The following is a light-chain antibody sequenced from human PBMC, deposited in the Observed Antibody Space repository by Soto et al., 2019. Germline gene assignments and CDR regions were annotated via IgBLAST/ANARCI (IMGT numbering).Light chain of an antibody. CDR3: QHYGGMWT. Sequence: DIQMTQSPSTLSASVGDSVTITCRASQSITIWLAWYQQKPGKAPKVLIYDASNLESGVPSRFSGSGYGTEFILTISSLQPDDFATYYCQHYGGMWTFGQGTKVDIK. CDR2: DAS. V-gene: IGKV1-5*01. J-gene: IGKJ1*01. CDR1: QSITIW.